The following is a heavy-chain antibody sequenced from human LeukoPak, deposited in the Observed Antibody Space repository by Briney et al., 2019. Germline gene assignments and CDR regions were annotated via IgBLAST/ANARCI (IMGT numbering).Heavy chain of an antibody. CDR1: GGSFSGYY. CDR2: INHSGST. J-gene: IGHJ5*02. CDR3: ARDRPRGVTTSGGFDP. V-gene: IGHV4-34*01. D-gene: IGHD4-17*01. Sequence: PSETLSLTCAVYGGSFSGYYWSWIRQPPGKGLEWIGEINHSGSTNYNPSLKSRVTISVDTSKNQFSLKLSSVTAADTAVYYCARDRPRGVTTSGGFDPWGQGTLVTVSS.